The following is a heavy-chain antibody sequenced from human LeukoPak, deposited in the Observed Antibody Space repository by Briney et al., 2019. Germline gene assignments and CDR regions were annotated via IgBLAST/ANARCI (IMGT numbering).Heavy chain of an antibody. J-gene: IGHJ4*02. CDR1: GFTFSNYW. D-gene: IGHD6-13*01. CDR2: INSDGSST. V-gene: IGHV3-74*01. CDR3: ARDKFGAAGNLFDY. Sequence: GGSLRLSCVASGFTFSNYWMHWVRQAPGKGLVWVSYINSDGSSTSYADSVRGRFTISRDNAKNTLYLQMNSLRAEDTAVYYCARDKFGAAGNLFDYWGQGTLVTVSS.